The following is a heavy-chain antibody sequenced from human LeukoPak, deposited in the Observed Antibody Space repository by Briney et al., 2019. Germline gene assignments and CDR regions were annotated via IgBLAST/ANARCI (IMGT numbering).Heavy chain of an antibody. CDR1: GFTFSNAW. Sequence: GGSLRLSCAASGFTFSNAWMSWVRQAPGKGLEWVGRIKSKTDGGTTDYAAPVKGRFTISRDDSKNTLYLQMNSLKTEDTAVYYCAKDIAVAGSGSPPDPDYWGQGTLVTVSS. D-gene: IGHD3-10*01. CDR2: IKSKTDGGTT. J-gene: IGHJ4*02. CDR3: AKDIAVAGSGSPPDPDY. V-gene: IGHV3-15*01.